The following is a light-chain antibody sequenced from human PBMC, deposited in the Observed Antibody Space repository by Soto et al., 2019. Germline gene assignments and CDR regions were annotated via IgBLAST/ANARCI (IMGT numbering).Light chain of an antibody. CDR2: EVS. CDR3: SSYAGSNNYV. V-gene: IGLV2-8*01. J-gene: IGLJ1*01. Sequence: HSALPHPPPGPGSPGQPFPFSCTGPASDVGGYNYVSWYQQHPGKAPKLMIYEVSKRPSGVPDRFSGSKSDNTASLTVSGLQAEDEADYYCSSYAGSNNYVFGTGTKVTVL. CDR1: ASDVGGYNY.